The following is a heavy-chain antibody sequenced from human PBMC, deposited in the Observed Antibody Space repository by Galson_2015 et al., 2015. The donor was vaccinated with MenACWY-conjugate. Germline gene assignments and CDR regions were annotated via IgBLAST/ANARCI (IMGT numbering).Heavy chain of an antibody. CDR2: INTHDGGA. V-gene: IGHV1-2*06. J-gene: IGHJ4*02. CDR1: GYTFTGYY. D-gene: IGHD2-21*01. CDR3: ARDKRDPIVALANYFDH. Sequence: SVKVSCKASGYTFTGYYMHWLRQTPGQGVEWMGRINTHDGGAKFAQKFKDRVIMTRDASRNTVYMELLSLRSDDTAVYLCARDKRDPIVALANYFDHWGQGTLVTVSS.